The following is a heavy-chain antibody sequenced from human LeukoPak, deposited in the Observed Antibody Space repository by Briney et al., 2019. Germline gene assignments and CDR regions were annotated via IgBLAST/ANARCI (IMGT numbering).Heavy chain of an antibody. J-gene: IGHJ4*02. D-gene: IGHD3-3*01. V-gene: IGHV3-30*18. Sequence: GGSLRLSCAASGFTFSSYGMHWVRQAPGKGLEWVAVISYDGSNKYYADSVKGRFTISRDNSKNTLYLQMNSLRAEDTAVYYCAKGTRYDLRYHDYWGQGTLVTVSS. CDR2: ISYDGSNK. CDR1: GFTFSSYG. CDR3: AKGTRYDLRYHDY.